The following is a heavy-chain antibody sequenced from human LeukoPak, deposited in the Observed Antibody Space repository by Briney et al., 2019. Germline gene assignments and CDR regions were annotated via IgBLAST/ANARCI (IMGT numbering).Heavy chain of an antibody. D-gene: IGHD1-14*01. CDR2: LYSDGNT. V-gene: IGHV3-53*01. CDR1: GFTVIIND. J-gene: IGHJ4*02. CDR3: ARGVEPLAANTLAY. Sequence: PGGSLRLSCAASGFTVIINDMTCLRQAPGKGLEWVSVLYSDGNTTYADSVQGRFTISRDNSKNTLYLEMNSLSPDDTAVYYCARGVEPLAANTLAYWGQGTLVTVSS.